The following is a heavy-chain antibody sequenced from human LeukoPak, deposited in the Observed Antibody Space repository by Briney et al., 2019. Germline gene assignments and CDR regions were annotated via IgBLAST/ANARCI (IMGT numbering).Heavy chain of an antibody. J-gene: IGHJ3*02. CDR2: IGSSGRPI. CDR3: ARNYYDSSGYYHPGAFDI. CDR1: GFIFSSYE. D-gene: IGHD3-22*01. Sequence: QPGGSLRLSCAASGFIFSSYEMNRVRQAPGKGLEWVSFIGSSGRPIYYADSVKGRFTISRDNAKNSLYLQMNTLRAEDTAVYYCARNYYDSSGYYHPGAFDIWGQGTMVTVSS. V-gene: IGHV3-48*03.